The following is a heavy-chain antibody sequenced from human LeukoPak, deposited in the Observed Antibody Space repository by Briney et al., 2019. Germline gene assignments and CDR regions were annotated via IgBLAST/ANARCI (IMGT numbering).Heavy chain of an antibody. CDR1: GFTFRIFG. V-gene: IGHV3-48*04. Sequence: GSLRLSCAASGFTFRIFGLNWVRQAPGKGPEWVSYIDARSGITYYADSVQGRFTISRDDARESVFLQMDGLRVDDTAVHYCARDTNWNYGEDAFDIWGQGTMVTVSS. J-gene: IGHJ3*02. CDR2: IDARSGIT. CDR3: ARDTNWNYGEDAFDI. D-gene: IGHD1-7*01.